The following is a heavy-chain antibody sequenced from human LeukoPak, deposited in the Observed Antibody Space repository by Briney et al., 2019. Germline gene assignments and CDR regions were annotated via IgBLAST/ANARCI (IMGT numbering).Heavy chain of an antibody. D-gene: IGHD1-26*01. V-gene: IGHV4-59*01. CDR2: IYYSGST. J-gene: IGHJ4*02. CDR1: GGSISSYY. Sequence: SETLSLTCTVSGGSISSYYWSWIRQPPGKGLEWTGYIYYSGSTNYNPSLKSRVTISVDTSKNQFSLKLSSVTAADTAVYYCARVDSDTFDYWGQGTLVTVSS. CDR3: ARVDSDTFDY.